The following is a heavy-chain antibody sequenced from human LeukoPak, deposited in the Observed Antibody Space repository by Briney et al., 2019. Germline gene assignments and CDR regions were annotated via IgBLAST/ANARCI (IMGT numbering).Heavy chain of an antibody. D-gene: IGHD7-27*01. J-gene: IGHJ3*02. CDR2: ISSSGRAI. CDR3: ASEGDWGTHDAFDI. V-gene: IGHV3-48*03. CDR1: GFTFSNYE. Sequence: GGSLRLSCAASGFTFSNYEMNWVRQAPGKGLEWLSYISSSGRAINYADSVKGRFTISRDNAKNSLFLQMNSLRAEDTAVYYCASEGDWGTHDAFDIWGQGTMVTVSS.